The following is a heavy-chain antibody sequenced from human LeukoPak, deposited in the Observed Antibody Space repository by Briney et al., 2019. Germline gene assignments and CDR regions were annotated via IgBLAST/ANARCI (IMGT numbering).Heavy chain of an antibody. D-gene: IGHD3-22*01. V-gene: IGHV3-30-3*01. Sequence: PGGSLRLSCAASGFTFSSYTMHWVRQAPGKGLEWVAVISYDGSNKYYADSVKGRFTISRDNSKNTLYLQMNSLRAEDTAVYYCARDSAPLSSGSGYYLDYWGQGTLVTVSS. CDR1: GFTFSSYT. J-gene: IGHJ4*02. CDR2: ISYDGSNK. CDR3: ARDSAPLSSGSGYYLDY.